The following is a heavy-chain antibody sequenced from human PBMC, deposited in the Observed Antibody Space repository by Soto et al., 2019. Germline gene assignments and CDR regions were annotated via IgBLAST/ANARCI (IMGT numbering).Heavy chain of an antibody. CDR1: GGSISSYY. J-gene: IGHJ5*02. D-gene: IGHD6-19*01. CDR3: ARDSSGWYGGWFDP. Sequence: SETLSLTCTVSGGSISSYYWSWIWQPPGKGLEWIGYIYYSGSTNYNPSLKSRVTISVDTSKNQFSLKLSSVTAADTAVYYCARDSSGWYGGWFDPWGQGTLVTVSS. CDR2: IYYSGST. V-gene: IGHV4-59*01.